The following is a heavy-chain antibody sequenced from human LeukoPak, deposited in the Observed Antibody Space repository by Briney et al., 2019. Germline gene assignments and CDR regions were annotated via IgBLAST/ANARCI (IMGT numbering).Heavy chain of an antibody. Sequence: ASETLSLTCAVYGGYFSGTYWSWIRQPPGKGLEWIGEINHSGSTNYNPSLKSRVTITGDTPKNQFSLKLSSVTAADTAVYYCASLRSGSGWYYYGMDVWGQGTTVTVSS. J-gene: IGHJ6*02. V-gene: IGHV4-34*01. CDR1: GGYFSGTY. D-gene: IGHD6-19*01. CDR2: INHSGST. CDR3: ASLRSGSGWYYYGMDV.